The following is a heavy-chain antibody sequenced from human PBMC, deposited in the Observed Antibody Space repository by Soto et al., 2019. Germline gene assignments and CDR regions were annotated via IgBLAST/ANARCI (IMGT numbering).Heavy chain of an antibody. D-gene: IGHD6-19*01. V-gene: IGHV3-23*01. J-gene: IGHJ3*02. CDR2: ISGSGGST. CDR3: AKPLSSGWYSVAWAFDI. Sequence: GGSLRLSCAASGFTFSSYAMSWVRQAPGKGLEWVSAISGSGGSTYYADSVKGRFTISRDNSKNTLYLQMNSLRAEDTAVYYCAKPLSSGWYSVAWAFDIWGQGTMVTVSS. CDR1: GFTFSSYA.